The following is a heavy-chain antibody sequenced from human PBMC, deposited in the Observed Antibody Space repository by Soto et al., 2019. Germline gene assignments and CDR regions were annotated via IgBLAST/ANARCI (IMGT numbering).Heavy chain of an antibody. V-gene: IGHV1-69*01. Sequence: QMQVLQSGAEVKKPGSSVKVSCKASGDTFNTYTVSWVRQARGQGLAWLGGILPILGKTPYARKFHGRVTVTADESTSTVDMGLRNLKSADTATYYCASPSAGDYDQDGVDVWGQGTTVTVSS. D-gene: IGHD4-17*01. CDR3: ASPSAGDYDQDGVDV. CDR2: ILPILGKT. CDR1: GDTFNTYT. J-gene: IGHJ6*02.